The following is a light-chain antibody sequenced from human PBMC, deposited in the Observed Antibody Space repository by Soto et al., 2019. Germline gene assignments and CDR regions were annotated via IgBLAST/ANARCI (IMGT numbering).Light chain of an antibody. Sequence: EIVRTQAPLSAPVTLGQPASISCRSSQSLVHSNRNTYLSWLHQRPGHPPRLLIYKVSNRFSGVPDRFSGSGAGTYFTLRIGRVEADDVGVYYCMQLTHFPSTFGQGTKVDI. CDR1: QSLVHSNRNTY. J-gene: IGKJ1*01. CDR3: MQLTHFPST. V-gene: IGKV2-24*01. CDR2: KVS.